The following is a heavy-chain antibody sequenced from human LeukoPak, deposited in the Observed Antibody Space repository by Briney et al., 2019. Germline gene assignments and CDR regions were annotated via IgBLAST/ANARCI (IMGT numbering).Heavy chain of an antibody. D-gene: IGHD5-24*01. CDR2: INPSGGST. V-gene: IGHV1-46*01. CDR1: GYTFTSYY. J-gene: IGHJ4*02. CDR3: ARPERDGYNY. Sequence: GASVTVSFTASGYTFTSYYMHWVRQAPGQGLEWMGIINPSGGSTSYAQKFQGRVTMTRDTSTSTVYMELSSLRSEDTAVYYCARPERDGYNYWGQGTLVTVSS.